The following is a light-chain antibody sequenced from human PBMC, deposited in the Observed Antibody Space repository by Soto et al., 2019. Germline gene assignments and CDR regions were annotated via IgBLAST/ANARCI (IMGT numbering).Light chain of an antibody. CDR3: QQRGNWPLT. CDR1: QSVSSY. CDR2: DAS. J-gene: IGKJ1*01. V-gene: IGKV3-11*01. Sequence: EIVLRQSPATVSLSPGERATLSCRASQSVSSYFAWYQQKPGQAPRLLIYDASNRATGIPARFSGSGSGTDFTLTISSLEPEDFAVYYCQQRGNWPLTFGQGTKVDIK.